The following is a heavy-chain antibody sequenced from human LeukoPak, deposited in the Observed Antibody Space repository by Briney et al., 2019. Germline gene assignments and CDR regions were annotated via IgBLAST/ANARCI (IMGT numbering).Heavy chain of an antibody. D-gene: IGHD3-22*01. Sequence: PVASVKVSCKASGYTFTSYGISWVRQAPGQGLEWMGWINTNTGNPTYAQGFTGRFVFSLDTSVSTAYLRISSLKAEDTAVYYCARDPFSGSGSPVDYWGQGTLVTVSS. V-gene: IGHV7-4-1*02. CDR3: ARDPFSGSGSPVDY. CDR2: INTNTGNP. CDR1: GYTFTSYG. J-gene: IGHJ4*02.